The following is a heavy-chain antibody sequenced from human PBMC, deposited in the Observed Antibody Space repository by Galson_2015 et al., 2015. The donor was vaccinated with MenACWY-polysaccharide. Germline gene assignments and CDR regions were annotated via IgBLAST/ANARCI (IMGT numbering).Heavy chain of an antibody. V-gene: IGHV3-74*03. D-gene: IGHD3-10*01. CDR2: IDSDGSST. J-gene: IGHJ6*02. CDR1: GFTFNNRW. Sequence: SLRLSCAGSGFTFNNRWMHWVRQAPGKGLVWVSRIDSDGSSTKYADSVKGRFTISRDNAKNTLYLQMNSLRAEDTAVYYCVRAGDGRLDVWGQGTTVTVSS. CDR3: VRAGDGRLDV.